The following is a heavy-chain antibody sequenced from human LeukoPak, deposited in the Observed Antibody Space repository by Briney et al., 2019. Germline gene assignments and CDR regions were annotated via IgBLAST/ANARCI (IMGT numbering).Heavy chain of an antibody. CDR3: AKVGSSSTDWFDP. CDR2: ISGSGDDT. J-gene: IGHJ5*02. V-gene: IGHV3-23*01. Sequence: GGSLRLSCEASGFTFSSYVMRWVRQAPGKGLEWVSSISGSGDDTYYADSVKGRFTISRDNSKNTLYLQMNSLRAEDTAVYYCAKVGSSSTDWFDPWGQGTLVTVSS. CDR1: GFTFSSYV. D-gene: IGHD6-6*01.